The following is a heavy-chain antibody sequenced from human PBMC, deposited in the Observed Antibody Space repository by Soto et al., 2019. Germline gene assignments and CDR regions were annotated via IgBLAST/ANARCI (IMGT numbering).Heavy chain of an antibody. D-gene: IGHD3-16*02. Sequence: PGKGLEWIGYIYSSGSTNYNPSLKSRVTISVDTSNNQFSLKMSSVTAADTAVYYCASLFSFQAEDGIRDTVTVSAFLLNRSSDL. CDR2: IYSSGST. J-gene: IGHJ2*01. V-gene: IGHV4-59*01. CDR3: ASLFSFQAEDGIRDTVTVSAFLLNRSSDL.